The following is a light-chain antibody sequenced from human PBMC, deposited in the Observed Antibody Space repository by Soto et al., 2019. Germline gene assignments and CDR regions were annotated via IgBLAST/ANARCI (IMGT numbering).Light chain of an antibody. CDR1: QSIRSY. CDR3: QHSYGTPRT. Sequence: DIQLTQSPSSLSASVGDRVTITCRASQSIRSYLNWYQQKPGKAPKLLIYAASSLQSGVPSRLSDSGSGTEITLTISSLQPEDFATYYCQHSYGTPRTFGQRTKLEIK. J-gene: IGKJ2*01. V-gene: IGKV1-39*01. CDR2: AAS.